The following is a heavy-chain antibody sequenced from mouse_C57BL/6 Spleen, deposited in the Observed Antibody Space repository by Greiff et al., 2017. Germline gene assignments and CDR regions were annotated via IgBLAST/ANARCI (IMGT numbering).Heavy chain of an antibody. D-gene: IGHD2-5*01. V-gene: IGHV5-4*01. CDR1: GFTFSSYA. J-gene: IGHJ1*03. CDR2: ISDGGSYT. CDR3: ARDGTYYSNYVWYFDV. Sequence: EVHLVESGGGLVKPGGSLKLSCAASGFTFSSYAMSWVRQTPEKRLEWVATISDGGSYTYYPDNVKGRFTISRDNAKNNLYLQMSHLKSEDTAMYYCARDGTYYSNYVWYFDVWGTGTTVTVSS.